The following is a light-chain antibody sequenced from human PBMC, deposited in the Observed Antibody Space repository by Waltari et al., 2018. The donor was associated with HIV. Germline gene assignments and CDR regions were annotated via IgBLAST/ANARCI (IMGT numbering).Light chain of an antibody. Sequence: QTVVTQEPSFSVSPGGTVTLTCVLSSAPVSTSYYLSWYQQTPAHXXXSVNDSTKTRASGVTDRYSGAILGNKAALSSTGGQTDDESDYYCVLYMGSGIVVFGGGTKLTVL. CDR2: STK. J-gene: IGLJ2*01. V-gene: IGLV8-61*01. CDR1: SAPVSTSYY. CDR3: VLYMGSGIVV.